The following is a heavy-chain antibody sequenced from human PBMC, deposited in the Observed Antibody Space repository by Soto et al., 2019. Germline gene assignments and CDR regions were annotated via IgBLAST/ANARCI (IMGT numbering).Heavy chain of an antibody. CDR3: ARGNHYGDYVGWFDP. CDR1: GFTSANYA. D-gene: IGHD4-17*01. J-gene: IGHJ5*02. V-gene: IGHV3-9*02. Sequence: EVQLVESGGGLVQPGGSLRLSCAASGFTSANYAMHWVRHAPGKGLEWVSGIRWNSGSMAYADSVKGRFTIPRDSAKNSLYLQMNSLRPEDTALYYCARGNHYGDYVGWFDPWGQGTLVTVS. CDR2: IRWNSGSM.